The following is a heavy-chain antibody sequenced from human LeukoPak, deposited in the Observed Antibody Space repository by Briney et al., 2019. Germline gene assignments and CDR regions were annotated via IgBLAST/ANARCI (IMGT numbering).Heavy chain of an antibody. D-gene: IGHD3-3*01. Sequence: PSETLSLTCTVSGGSISSYYWSWIRQPAGKGLEWIGRIYTSGSTNYNPSLKSRVTISVDTSKNQFSLKLSSVTAADTAVYYCARALSTYYDFWSGYSGHNWFDPWGQGTLVTVSS. J-gene: IGHJ5*02. CDR2: IYTSGST. CDR3: ARALSTYYDFWSGYSGHNWFDP. CDR1: GGSISSYY. V-gene: IGHV4-4*07.